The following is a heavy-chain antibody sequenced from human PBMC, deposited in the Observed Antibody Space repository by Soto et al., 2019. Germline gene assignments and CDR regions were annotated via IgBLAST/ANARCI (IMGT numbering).Heavy chain of an antibody. CDR2: INHSGST. V-gene: IGHV4-34*01. J-gene: IGHJ5*02. CDR1: GGSFSGYY. D-gene: IGHD1-1*01. CDR3: ATANWSHHYFDP. Sequence: QVRLQQWGTGLLKSSETLSLTCAVYGGSFSGYYWSWLRQPPGKGLEWIGEINHSGSTNYNPSLKSRGTISVDTSKNQFYLKVTSVTAADTAVYYCATANWSHHYFDPWGQGTLVTVSS.